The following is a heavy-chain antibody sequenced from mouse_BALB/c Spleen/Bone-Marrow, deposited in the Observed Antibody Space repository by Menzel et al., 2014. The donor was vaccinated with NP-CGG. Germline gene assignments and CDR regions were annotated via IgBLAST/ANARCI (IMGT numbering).Heavy chain of an antibody. Sequence: VQLQHSGAELVKPGASVKLSCTASGFNIXDTYMHWVKQRPEQGLEWIGRIDPASGNTKYDPKFQGKATITADTSSNTAYLQLSSLTSEDTAVYYCARWEYYAMDYWGQGTSVTVSS. V-gene: IGHV14-3*02. J-gene: IGHJ4*01. CDR1: GFNIXDTY. D-gene: IGHD4-1*01. CDR3: ARWEYYAMDY. CDR2: IDPASGNT.